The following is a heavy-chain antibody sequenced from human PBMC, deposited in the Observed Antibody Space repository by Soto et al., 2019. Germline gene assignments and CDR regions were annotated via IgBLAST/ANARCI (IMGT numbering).Heavy chain of an antibody. Sequence: QVQLVESGGGVVQPGRSLRLSCAASGFTFRNHGMHWVRLAPGKGLEWVAVIWYDGSDKYYADSVKGRFTISRDNSKHTLYLQMTNLRGDDTAVYYCARDLGWPAARFDPWGQGTQVTVSS. D-gene: IGHD2-2*01. V-gene: IGHV3-33*01. J-gene: IGHJ5*02. CDR3: ARDLGWPAARFDP. CDR2: IWYDGSDK. CDR1: GFTFRNHG.